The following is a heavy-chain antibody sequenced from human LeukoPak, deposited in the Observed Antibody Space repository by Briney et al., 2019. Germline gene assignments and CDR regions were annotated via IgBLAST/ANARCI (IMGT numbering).Heavy chain of an antibody. CDR1: GFTFSSYG. J-gene: IGHJ4*02. V-gene: IGHV3-33*01. CDR3: ARDLFGYSSSRGPGV. Sequence: PGGSLRLSCAASGFTFSSYGMHWVRQAPGKGLEWVAVMWYDGSNKYYADSVKGRFTISRDNSKNTLYLQMNSLRAEDTAVYYCARDLFGYSSSRGPGVWGQGTLVTVSS. D-gene: IGHD6-13*01. CDR2: MWYDGSNK.